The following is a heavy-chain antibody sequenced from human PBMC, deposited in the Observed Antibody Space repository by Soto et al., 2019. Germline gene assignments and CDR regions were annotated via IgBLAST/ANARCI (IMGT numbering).Heavy chain of an antibody. J-gene: IGHJ6*02. Sequence: ASVKVSCKASGYTFTSYYMHWVRQAPGQGLEWMGIINPSGGSTSYAQKFQGRVTMTRDTSTSTVYMELSSLRSEDTAVYYCVRPIGAAGTILPYYYYGMDVWGQGTTVTVSS. D-gene: IGHD6-13*01. CDR3: VRPIGAAGTILPYYYYGMDV. CDR2: INPSGGST. V-gene: IGHV1-46*01. CDR1: GYTFTSYY.